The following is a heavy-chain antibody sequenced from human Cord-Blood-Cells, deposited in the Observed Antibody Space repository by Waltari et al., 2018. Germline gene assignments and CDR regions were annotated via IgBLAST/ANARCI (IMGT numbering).Heavy chain of an antibody. V-gene: IGHV2-5*01. J-gene: IGHJ3*02. CDR3: AHGSYIVSYGYAFDI. CDR2: IYWNDDK. CDR1: GISLSTSGVG. D-gene: IGHD1-26*01. Sequence: QITLKESGPTLVKPTQTLTLTCTFSGISLSTSGVGVGWIRQPPGKALEWLALIYWNDDKRYSPSPKCRLTITQVTSKNHVVLTMTNMDPVYTATSSFAHGSYIVSYGYAFDIWGQGTMVTVSS.